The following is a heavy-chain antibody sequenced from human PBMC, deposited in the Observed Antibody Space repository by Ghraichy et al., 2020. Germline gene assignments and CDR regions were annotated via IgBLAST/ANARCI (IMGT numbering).Heavy chain of an antibody. J-gene: IGHJ4*02. D-gene: IGHD6-19*01. CDR1: GFTFDDYA. CDR3: AKDITAAVAGFDY. Sequence: GGSLRLSCAASGFTFDDYAMHWVRQAPGKGLEWVSGISWNSGSIGYADSVKGRFTISRDNAKNSLYLQMNSLRAEDTALYYCAKDITAAVAGFDYWGQGTLVTVSS. V-gene: IGHV3-9*01. CDR2: ISWNSGSI.